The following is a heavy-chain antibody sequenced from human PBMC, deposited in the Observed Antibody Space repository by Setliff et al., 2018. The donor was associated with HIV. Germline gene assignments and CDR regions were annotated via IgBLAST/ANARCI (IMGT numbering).Heavy chain of an antibody. V-gene: IGHV1-2*02. CDR2: INPKSDGT. Sequence: GASVKVSCKASGYTFTTYAMHWVRQAPGQRLEWMGWINPKSDGTNYAQKFQGRVTMTRDTSISTAYMEVSRLRSDDTAVYYCARDYYDSSGYIFFPGLPDYWGQGTLVTVSS. J-gene: IGHJ4*02. CDR1: GYTFTTYA. D-gene: IGHD3-22*01. CDR3: ARDYYDSSGYIFFPGLPDY.